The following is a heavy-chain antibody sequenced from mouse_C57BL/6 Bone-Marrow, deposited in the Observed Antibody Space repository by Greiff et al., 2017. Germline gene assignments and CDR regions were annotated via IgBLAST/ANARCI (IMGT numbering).Heavy chain of an antibody. CDR2: IHPNSGST. Sequence: VQLQQSGAELVKPGASVKLSCKASGYTFTSYWMHWVKQRPGQGLEWIGMIHPNSGSTNYNEKFKSKATLTVDKSSNTAYMQLSSLTTEDSAVYYCARGGYGSDWYFDVWGTGTTVTVSS. CDR3: ARGGYGSDWYFDV. D-gene: IGHD1-1*01. J-gene: IGHJ1*03. V-gene: IGHV1-64*01. CDR1: GYTFTSYW.